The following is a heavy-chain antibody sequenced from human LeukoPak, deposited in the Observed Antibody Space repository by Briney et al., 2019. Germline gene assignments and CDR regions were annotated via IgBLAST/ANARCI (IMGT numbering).Heavy chain of an antibody. CDR2: IYTSGST. CDR3: ARGGYYYDSSGYPFDY. D-gene: IGHD3-22*01. CDR1: GGSISSYY. J-gene: IGHJ4*02. Sequence: SETLSLTCTVSGGSISSYYWSWIRQPAGKGLEWIGRIYTSGSTNYNPSLKSRVTMSVDTSKNQFSLKLSSVTAADTAVYYCARGGYYYDSSGYPFDYWGQGTLSPSPQ. V-gene: IGHV4-4*07.